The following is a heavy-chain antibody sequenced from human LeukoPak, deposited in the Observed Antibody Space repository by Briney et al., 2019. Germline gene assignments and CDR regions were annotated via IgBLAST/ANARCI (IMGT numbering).Heavy chain of an antibody. D-gene: IGHD3-3*01. Sequence: PSETLSLTCTVSGVSISSSSYYWGWIRQPPGKGLEWIGSIYYSGSTYYNPSLKSRVTISVDTSKNQFSLKLSSVTAADTAVYCCARASTYYDFWSGYYPPNWFDPWGQGTLVTVSS. CDR2: IYYSGST. CDR1: GVSISSSSYY. V-gene: IGHV4-39*07. J-gene: IGHJ5*02. CDR3: ARASTYYDFWSGYYPPNWFDP.